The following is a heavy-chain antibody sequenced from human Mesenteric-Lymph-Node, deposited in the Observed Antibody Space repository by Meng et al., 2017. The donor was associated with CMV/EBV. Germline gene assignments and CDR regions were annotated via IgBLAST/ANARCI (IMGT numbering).Heavy chain of an antibody. CDR3: ARGVFVAARFDP. Sequence: VAPLIRVAYYWSWIRQPPGKGLEWMGYLYSSGSTYYHPSLKSRVTISVDTSKNQFSLKLSSMTAADTAVYYCARGVFVAARFDPWGQGTLVTVSS. D-gene: IGHD6-6*01. CDR1: VAPLIRVAYY. CDR2: LYSSGST. J-gene: IGHJ5*02. V-gene: IGHV4-30-4*01.